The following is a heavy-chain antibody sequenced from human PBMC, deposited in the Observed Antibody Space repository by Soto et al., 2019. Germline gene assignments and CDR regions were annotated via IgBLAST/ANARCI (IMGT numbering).Heavy chain of an antibody. CDR2: ISYDGSDK. CDR3: ATGRKWEHSYGMDV. CDR1: GFTLSGYV. J-gene: IGHJ6*02. V-gene: IGHV3-30-3*01. Sequence: GGSLRLSCAASGFTLSGYVLHWVRQAPGKGLEWVALISYDGSDKNYGDSVKGRFTISRDNSKNTLYLQMDSLGAEDTAMYYCATGRKWEHSYGMDVWGQGTTVTSP. D-gene: IGHD1-26*01.